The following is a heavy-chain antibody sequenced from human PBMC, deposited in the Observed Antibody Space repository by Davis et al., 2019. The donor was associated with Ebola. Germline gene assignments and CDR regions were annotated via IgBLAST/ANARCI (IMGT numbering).Heavy chain of an antibody. J-gene: IGHJ4*02. CDR3: ARGSIVPSAIHFDN. Sequence: GESLKISCAASGFTFSAFGMHWVRQSPGKGLEWVALIFYDGSNKYYADSVKGRFTVSRDNSKNTMYLEMNSLRAEDTAIYFCARGSIVPSAIHFDNWGQGTLVTVS. D-gene: IGHD2-2*02. CDR1: GFTFSAFG. CDR2: IFYDGSNK. V-gene: IGHV3-33*01.